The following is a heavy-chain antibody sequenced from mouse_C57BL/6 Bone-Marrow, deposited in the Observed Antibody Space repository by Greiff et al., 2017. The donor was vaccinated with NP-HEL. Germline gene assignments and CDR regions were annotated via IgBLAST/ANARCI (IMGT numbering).Heavy chain of an antibody. Sequence: QVQLQQPGAELVMPGASVKLSCKASGYTFTSYWMHWVKQRPGQGLEWIGEIDPSDSYTNYNQKFKGKSTLTVDKSSSTAYMQLSSLTSEDSAVYYCARWLLLYYGMDYWGQGTSVTVSS. CDR3: ARWLLLYYGMDY. CDR1: GYTFTSYW. J-gene: IGHJ4*01. D-gene: IGHD2-3*01. V-gene: IGHV1-69*01. CDR2: IDPSDSYT.